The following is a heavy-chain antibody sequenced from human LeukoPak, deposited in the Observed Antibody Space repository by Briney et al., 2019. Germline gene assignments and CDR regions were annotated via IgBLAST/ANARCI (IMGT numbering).Heavy chain of an antibody. Sequence: GGCLRLSCTAHGLTLFTLNSASRSWVRPCLGEGLEWIGRIKRKTDGGTTEYTAPVKGRFSISRDDSKNTVYLQVNSLKTEATAVYYCTTDLLDDWGQGTLVTVSS. V-gene: IGHV3-15*01. CDR3: TTDLLDD. J-gene: IGHJ4*02. CDR2: IKRKTDGGTT. CDR1: GLTLFTLNSAS.